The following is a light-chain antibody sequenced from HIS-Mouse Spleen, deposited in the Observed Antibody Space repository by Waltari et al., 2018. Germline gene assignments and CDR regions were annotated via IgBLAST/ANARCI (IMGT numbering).Light chain of an antibody. J-gene: IGLJ1*01. CDR3: SSYAGSNNLRV. Sequence: QSALTQPASVSGSPGQSITISCTGTSSDVGSYNLVPWYQQHPGKAPKLMIYEGSKRPSGVSNRFSGSKSGNTASLTISGLQAEDEADYYCSSYAGSNNLRVFGTGTKVTVL. V-gene: IGLV2-23*01. CDR1: SSDVGSYNL. CDR2: EGS.